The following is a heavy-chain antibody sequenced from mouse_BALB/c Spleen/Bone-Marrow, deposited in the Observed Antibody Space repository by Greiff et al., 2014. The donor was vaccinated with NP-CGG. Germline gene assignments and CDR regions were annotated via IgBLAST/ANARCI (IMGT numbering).Heavy chain of an antibody. D-gene: IGHD4-1*01. Sequence: VHLVESGAELVRPGSSVKISCKASCYAFSSYWMNWVKQRPGQGLEWIGQIHPGDGDTNYNGKFKGKATLTADKSSSTAYMQLSSLTSEDSAVYFCARVRNWADYWGQGTTLTVSS. V-gene: IGHV1-80*01. CDR2: IHPGDGDT. CDR1: CYAFSSYW. J-gene: IGHJ2*01. CDR3: ARVRNWADY.